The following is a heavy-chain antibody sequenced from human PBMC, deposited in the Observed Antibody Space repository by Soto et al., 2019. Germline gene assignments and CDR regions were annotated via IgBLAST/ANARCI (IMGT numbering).Heavy chain of an antibody. CDR2: IYWDDDK. Sequence: QITLKESGPALVKPTQTLTLTCTFSGFSLSTSGVGLGWIRQPPGKALEWLALIYWDDDKRYSPSLKSRLTITKHTSKNQVVLTMTNMDPVDTATYYCAHRRKYYDSSGYYYLDYWGQGTLVTVSS. V-gene: IGHV2-5*02. D-gene: IGHD3-22*01. J-gene: IGHJ4*02. CDR3: AHRRKYYDSSGYYYLDY. CDR1: GFSLSTSGVG.